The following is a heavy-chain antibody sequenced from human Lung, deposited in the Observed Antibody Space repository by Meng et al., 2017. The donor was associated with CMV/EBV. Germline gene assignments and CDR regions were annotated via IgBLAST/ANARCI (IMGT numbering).Heavy chain of an antibody. V-gene: IGHV3-30-3*01. CDR3: AHGGGDC. CDR2: ISYDGSNK. D-gene: IGHD2-15*01. J-gene: IGHJ4*02. CDR1: GFTFSSYG. Sequence: VDVVRPGGGLVQPGRALSISCADSGFTFSSYGMHWVRQAPGKGMEWVAVISYDGSNKYYADSVKGRFTISRDNSKNTLYLQMNSVRAEDTAVYYCAHGGGDCWGQGTLVTVSS.